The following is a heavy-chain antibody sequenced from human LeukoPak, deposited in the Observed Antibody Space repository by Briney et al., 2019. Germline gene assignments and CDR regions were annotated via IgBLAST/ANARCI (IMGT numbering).Heavy chain of an antibody. CDR2: ISGSGGST. D-gene: IGHD2-15*01. CDR3: AKDIVVVVAATTDY. V-gene: IGHV3-23*01. Sequence: GGSLRLSCAASGFTFSSYEMNWVRQAPGKGLEWVSAISGSGGSTYYADSVKGRFTISRDNSKNTLYLQMNSLRAEDTAVYYCAKDIVVVVAATTDYWGQGTLVTVSP. J-gene: IGHJ4*02. CDR1: GFTFSSYE.